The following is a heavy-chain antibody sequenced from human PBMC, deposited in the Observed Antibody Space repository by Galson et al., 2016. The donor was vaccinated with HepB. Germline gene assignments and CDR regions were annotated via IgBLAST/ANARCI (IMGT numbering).Heavy chain of an antibody. CDR3: SRSIVVLSGANLLVSYGLDV. CDR2: LNQSTGAK. CDR1: GYTFSDYY. J-gene: IGHJ6*02. D-gene: IGHD2-2*01. V-gene: IGHV1-2*06. Sequence: SVKVSCKASGYTFSDYYIHWVRQAPGQGLEWVGRLNQSTGAKKYAQNIQVRVTITRDTSITTAYMDLRTLRSYDTAVYFCSRSIVVLSGANLLVSYGLDVWGQGTTVIVSS.